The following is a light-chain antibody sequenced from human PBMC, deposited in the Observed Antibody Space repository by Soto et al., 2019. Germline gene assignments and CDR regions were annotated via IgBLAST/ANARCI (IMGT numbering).Light chain of an antibody. V-gene: IGLV2-14*01. CDR2: DVS. Sequence: QSALTQPASVSGSPGQSITISCTGTSSDVGGYNYVSWYQQHPGKAPQLMIYDVSNRPSGVSNRFSGSKSGNTASLTISGLQAEDEADYLCSSYTGSSTLDVVFGGGTQLTVL. J-gene: IGLJ2*01. CDR3: SSYTGSSTLDVV. CDR1: SSDVGGYNY.